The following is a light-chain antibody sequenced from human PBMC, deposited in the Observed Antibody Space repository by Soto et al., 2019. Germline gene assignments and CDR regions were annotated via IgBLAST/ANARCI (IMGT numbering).Light chain of an antibody. V-gene: IGKV3-20*01. CDR1: QSVSNKY. CDR2: GSS. CDR3: QQYRSSPPYT. J-gene: IGKJ2*01. Sequence: EVVLTQSPGTLSLSPGERATLSCRASQSVSNKYLAWYQQKPGQAPRLLIFGSSDRATGNPDRFSGSGSGTDFTLTISRVEPEEFAVYYCQQYRSSPPYTFGQRTKQEIK.